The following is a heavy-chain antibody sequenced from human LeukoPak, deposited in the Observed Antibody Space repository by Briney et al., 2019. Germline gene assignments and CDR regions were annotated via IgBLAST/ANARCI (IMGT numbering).Heavy chain of an antibody. J-gene: IGHJ6*02. D-gene: IGHD4-4*01. CDR3: AKDKGDATVTHYYYYGMDV. Sequence: GGSLRLSCAASGFTFSSYGMHWVRQAPGKGLEWVAVIWYDGSNKYYADSVKGRFTISRDNSKNTLYLQMNSLRAEDTAVYYCAKDKGDATVTHYYYYGMDVWGQGTTVTVSS. V-gene: IGHV3-33*06. CDR2: IWYDGSNK. CDR1: GFTFSSYG.